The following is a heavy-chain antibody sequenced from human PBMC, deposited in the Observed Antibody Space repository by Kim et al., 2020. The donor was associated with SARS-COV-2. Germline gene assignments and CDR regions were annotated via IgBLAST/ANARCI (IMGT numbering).Heavy chain of an antibody. CDR3: ARGSTMVRGVRWFDP. J-gene: IGHJ5*02. CDR1: GGSFSGYY. D-gene: IGHD3-10*01. Sequence: SETLSLTCAVYGGSFSGYYWSWIRQPPGKGLEWIGEINHSGSTNYNPSLKSRVTISVDTSKNQFSLKLSSVTAADTAVYYCARGSTMVRGVRWFDPRGQG. CDR2: INHSGST. V-gene: IGHV4-34*01.